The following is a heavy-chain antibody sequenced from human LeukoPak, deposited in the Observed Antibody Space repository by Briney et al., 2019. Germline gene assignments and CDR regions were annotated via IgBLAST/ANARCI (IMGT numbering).Heavy chain of an antibody. Sequence: GASVKVSCKASGYTFTGYYMHWVRQAPGQGLEWMGWIHPNSGGTFYSQKFQDRVTMTRDTSIGTAYMELSRLTSDDTAVYYCARALVRETGDLDYWGQGTLSPSPQ. J-gene: IGHJ4*02. D-gene: IGHD3-10*01. CDR2: IHPNSGGT. CDR3: ARALVRETGDLDY. V-gene: IGHV1-2*02. CDR1: GYTFTGYY.